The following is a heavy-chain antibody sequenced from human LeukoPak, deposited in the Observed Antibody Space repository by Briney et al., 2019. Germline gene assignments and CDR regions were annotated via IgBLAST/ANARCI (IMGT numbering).Heavy chain of an antibody. CDR2: MNPNSGNT. CDR3: ARGPTVGLLFDP. Sequence: GASVNVSCKASGYTFTSYDINWVRQATGQGLEWMGWMNPNSGNTGYARKFQGRVTMTRNTSISTAYMELSSLRSEDTAVYYCARGPTVGLLFDPWGQGTLVTVSS. CDR1: GYTFTSYD. V-gene: IGHV1-8*01. D-gene: IGHD3/OR15-3a*01. J-gene: IGHJ5*02.